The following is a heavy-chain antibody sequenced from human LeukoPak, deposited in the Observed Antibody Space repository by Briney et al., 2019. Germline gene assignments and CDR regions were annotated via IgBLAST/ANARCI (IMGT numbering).Heavy chain of an antibody. CDR1: GGSFSGYY. D-gene: IGHD3-16*02. CDR2: INHSGST. J-gene: IGHJ4*02. V-gene: IGHV4-34*01. CDR3: ATASFPYDYVWGSYRYTPPYFDY. Sequence: PSETLSLTCAVYGGSFSGYYWSWIRQPPGKGLEWIGEINHSGSTNYNPSLKSRVTISVDTSKNQFSLKLSSVTAADTAVYYCATASFPYDYVWGSYRYTPPYFDYWGQGTLVTVSS.